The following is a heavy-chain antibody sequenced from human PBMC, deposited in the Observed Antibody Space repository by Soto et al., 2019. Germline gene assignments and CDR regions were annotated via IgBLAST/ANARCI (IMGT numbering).Heavy chain of an antibody. J-gene: IGHJ4*02. CDR3: AKVKWELHPNFDY. V-gene: IGHV3-23*01. Sequence: PGGSLRLSCAASGFTFSSYAMTWVRKAPGKGLEWVSAISGSGGSTYYADSVKGRFTISRDNSKNTLYLQMNSLRAEDTAVYYCAKVKWELHPNFDYWGQGTLVTVSS. D-gene: IGHD1-26*01. CDR2: ISGSGGST. CDR1: GFTFSSYA.